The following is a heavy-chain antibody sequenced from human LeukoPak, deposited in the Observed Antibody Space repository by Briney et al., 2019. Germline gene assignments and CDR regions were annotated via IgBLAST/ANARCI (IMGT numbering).Heavy chain of an antibody. Sequence: SETLSLTCTVSGGSISSGSYYWSWIRQPAGKGLEWIGRIYTSGSTNYNPSLKSRVTISVDTSKNQFSLKLSSVTAADTAVYYCARGEQQPDWFDPWGQGTLVTVSS. CDR2: IYTSGST. J-gene: IGHJ5*02. D-gene: IGHD6-13*01. CDR3: ARGEQQPDWFDP. V-gene: IGHV4-61*02. CDR1: GGSISSGSYY.